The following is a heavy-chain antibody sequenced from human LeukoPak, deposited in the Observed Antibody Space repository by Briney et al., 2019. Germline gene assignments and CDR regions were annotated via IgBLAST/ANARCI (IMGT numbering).Heavy chain of an antibody. CDR2: ISYNSGT. CDR1: GGSISSYY. CDR3: ATHRRSADGDPNLDVY. Sequence: ETLSLTCTVSGGSISSYYWNWIRQPPGKGLEWLSYISYNSGTYYADSVKGRFTISRDNGKNLLYLQMNRLRAEDTAMYYCATHRRSADGDPNLDVYWGQGTVVTVSS. D-gene: IGHD6-13*01. J-gene: IGHJ4*02. V-gene: IGHV3-48*04.